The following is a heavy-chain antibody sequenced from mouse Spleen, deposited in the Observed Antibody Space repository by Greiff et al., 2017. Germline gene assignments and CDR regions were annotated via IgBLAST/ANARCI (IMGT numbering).Heavy chain of an antibody. J-gene: IGHJ2*01. CDR2: FSRGSSTI. CDR3: ARGCIYVSLDY. D-gene: IGHD1-1*01. V-gene: IGHV5-17*01. CDR1: GFTFSDYG. Sequence: EVQLVESGGGLVKPGGSLKLSCAASGFTFSDYGMHWVRQAPEKGLEWVAYFSRGSSTISYADTVKGRFTISGDNAKNTLFLQMTSLRSEDTVRDYCARGCIYVSLDYWGQGDTLPVSS.